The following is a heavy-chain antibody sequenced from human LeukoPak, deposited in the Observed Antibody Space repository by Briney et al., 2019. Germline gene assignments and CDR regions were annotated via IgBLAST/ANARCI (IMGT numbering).Heavy chain of an antibody. J-gene: IGHJ4*02. CDR2: INHSGST. CDR1: GGSFSGYY. CDR3: ARGGLLWFGDCFDY. D-gene: IGHD3-10*01. V-gene: IGHV4-34*01. Sequence: SETLSLTCAVYGGSFSGYYWSWIRQPPGKGLEWIGEINHSGSTNYNPSLKSRVTISVDTSKNQFSLKLSSVTAADTAVYYCARGGLLWFGDCFDYWGQGTLVTVSS.